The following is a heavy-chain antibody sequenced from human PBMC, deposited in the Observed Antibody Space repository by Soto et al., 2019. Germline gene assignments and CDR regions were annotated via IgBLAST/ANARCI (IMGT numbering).Heavy chain of an antibody. Sequence: GGSVRLSCVASGFSFSDHYMTWIRQAPGKGLEWVSYISSGGSTIYYADSVKGRFTVSRDNAKNSLYLQMDSLRAEDTAVYYCAGDPYYYASDYWGQGTLVTVSS. CDR3: AGDPYYYASDY. V-gene: IGHV3-11*01. J-gene: IGHJ4*02. D-gene: IGHD3-10*01. CDR1: GFSFSDHY. CDR2: ISSGGSTI.